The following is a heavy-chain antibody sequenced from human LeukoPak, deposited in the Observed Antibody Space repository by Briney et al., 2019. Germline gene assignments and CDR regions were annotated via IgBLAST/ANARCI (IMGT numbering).Heavy chain of an antibody. Sequence: ASVKVSCKASGYTFTSYDINWVRQATGQGLEWMGWINTKSGGTKYAQKFQGRVTMTRDTSINTAYMELSSLTFDDTAVYYCARSQESCSGGTCPGDYWGQGTLVTVSS. CDR2: INTKSGGT. CDR3: ARSQESCSGGTCPGDY. D-gene: IGHD2-15*01. V-gene: IGHV1-2*02. J-gene: IGHJ4*02. CDR1: GYTFTSYD.